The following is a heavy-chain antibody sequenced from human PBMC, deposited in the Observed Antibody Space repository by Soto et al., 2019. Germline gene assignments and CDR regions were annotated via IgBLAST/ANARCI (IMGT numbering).Heavy chain of an antibody. CDR3: ARGGYRSSTSCYSPDSRWFDP. CDR2: IYYSGST. Sequence: PSETLSLTCTVSGGSISSGGYYWSWIRQHPGKGLEWIGYIYYSGSTYYNPSLKSRVTISVDTSKNQFSLKLSSVTAADTAVYYCARGGYRSSTSCYSPDSRWFDPWGQGTLVTVSS. V-gene: IGHV4-31*03. CDR1: GGSISSGGYY. D-gene: IGHD2-2*02. J-gene: IGHJ5*02.